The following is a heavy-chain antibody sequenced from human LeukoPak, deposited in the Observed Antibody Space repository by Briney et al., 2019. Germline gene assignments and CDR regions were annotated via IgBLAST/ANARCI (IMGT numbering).Heavy chain of an antibody. V-gene: IGHV4-59*01. CDR1: GGSISSYY. CDR3: ARGGFEQWLAPRGGNWFDP. D-gene: IGHD6-19*01. Sequence: PSETLSLTCTVSGGSISSYYWSWIRQPPGKGLEWIGYIYYSGSTNYNPSLKSRVTISVDTSKNQFSLKLSSVTAADTAVYYCARGGFEQWLAPRGGNWFDPWGQGTLVTVSS. J-gene: IGHJ5*02. CDR2: IYYSGST.